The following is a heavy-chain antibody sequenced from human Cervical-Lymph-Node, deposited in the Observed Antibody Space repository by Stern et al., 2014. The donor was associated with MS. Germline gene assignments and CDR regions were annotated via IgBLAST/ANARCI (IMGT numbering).Heavy chain of an antibody. CDR1: GDSISSYTHY. D-gene: IGHD2-8*02. CDR3: AKHACTGAACPFDL. CDR2: VYYSGAT. Sequence: QVQLQESGPGLVKPSETLSLTCAVSGDSISSYTHYWAWIRQPPGKGLEWIGSVYYSGATSYNPSLKRPVTISVNTSKNHSSLGLNSVTAADTAVYYCAKHACTGAACPFDLWGQGTLVTVSS. J-gene: IGHJ4*02. V-gene: IGHV4-39*01.